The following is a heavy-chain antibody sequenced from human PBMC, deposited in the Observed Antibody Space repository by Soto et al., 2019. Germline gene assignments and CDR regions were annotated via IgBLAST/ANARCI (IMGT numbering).Heavy chain of an antibody. V-gene: IGHV1-69*12. D-gene: IGHD2-2*01. CDR3: ALGPASAAWYSNGLDV. J-gene: IGHJ6*02. Sequence: QVQLEQSGAEVKKPGSSVKVSCQASGGTLTKYTFNWVRQAPGQGLEWMAGIFPVFGTPTYAQKFQGRLSISANASRSTAYMELSSLISEDTVVYYCALGPASAAWYSNGLDVWGQGTTVTVSS. CDR2: IFPVFGTP. CDR1: GGTLTKYT.